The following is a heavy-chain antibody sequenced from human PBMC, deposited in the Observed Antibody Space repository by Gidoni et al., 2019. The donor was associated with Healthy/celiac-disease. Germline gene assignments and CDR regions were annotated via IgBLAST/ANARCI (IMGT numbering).Heavy chain of an antibody. D-gene: IGHD6-19*01. J-gene: IGHJ6*02. Sequence: EVQLVESGGGLVQPGGSLRLSCAASGFTFSSYSMNWVRQAPGKGLEWVSHISSSSSTIYYADSVKGRFTISRDNAKNSLYLQMNSLRDEDTAVYYCARDLAVAGSYYYGMDVWGQGTTVTVSS. CDR3: ARDLAVAGSYYYGMDV. V-gene: IGHV3-48*02. CDR2: ISSSSSTI. CDR1: GFTFSSYS.